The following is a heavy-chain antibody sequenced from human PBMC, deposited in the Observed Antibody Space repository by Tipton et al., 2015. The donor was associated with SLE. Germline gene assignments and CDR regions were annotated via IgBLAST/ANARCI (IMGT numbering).Heavy chain of an antibody. V-gene: IGHV4-39*07. J-gene: IGHJ6*02. CDR2: IYYTEST. D-gene: IGHD1-1*01. Sequence: TLSLTCSVSGGSISSSYDCWGWIRQSPGKGLEWLGTIYYTESTYYNPSLKSRVTISLDTSKNQFSLKLTSVTAADTAVYYCARAPGLERSYYYYYGMDVWGQGTTVTVSS. CDR3: ARAPGLERSYYYYYGMDV. CDR1: GGSISSSYDC.